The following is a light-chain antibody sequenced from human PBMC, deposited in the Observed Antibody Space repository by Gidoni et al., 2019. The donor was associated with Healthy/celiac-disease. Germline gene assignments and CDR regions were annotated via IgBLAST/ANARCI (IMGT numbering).Light chain of an antibody. CDR2: GAS. Sequence: DIVMTQPPASRAVSLGKEATIHCKPSQSVLYSSNNKNYFAWYQQKPGQPPKLLIYGASTRESGVPDRFSGSGSGTDFTLTISSLQAEDVAVYYCQQYYSTPPTFGPGTKVDIK. J-gene: IGKJ3*01. V-gene: IGKV4-1*01. CDR3: QQYYSTPPT. CDR1: QSVLYSSNNKNY.